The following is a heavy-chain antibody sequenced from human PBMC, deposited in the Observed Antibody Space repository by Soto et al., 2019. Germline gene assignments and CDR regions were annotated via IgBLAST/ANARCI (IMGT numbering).Heavy chain of an antibody. D-gene: IGHD2-15*01. CDR2: ISYDGSNK. V-gene: IGHV3-30-3*01. J-gene: IGHJ4*02. CDR1: GFTFSSYA. Sequence: QVQLVESGGGVVKTGRSLRLSCAASGFTFSSYAMHWVRQAPGKGLEWVAVISYDGSNKYYADSVKGRFTISRDNYKHTLYLQMNSLRAEDTAVYYCAREDSRYCSGGSCYYFDYWGQGTLVTVSS. CDR3: AREDSRYCSGGSCYYFDY.